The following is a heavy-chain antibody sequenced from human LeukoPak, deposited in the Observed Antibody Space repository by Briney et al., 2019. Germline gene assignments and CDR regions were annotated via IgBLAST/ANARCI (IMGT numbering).Heavy chain of an antibody. CDR2: IKEDGSER. CDR3: ARVFSSSWYGGDFDY. CDR1: AFIFSGHW. Sequence: GGSLRLSCEGSAFIFSGHWMNWVRQTPGKGLEWVASIKEDGSERKYVDSVKGRFSISRDNTKGSLFLQLNSLRAEDTAVYYCARVFSSSWYGGDFDYWGQGTLVTVSS. J-gene: IGHJ4*02. D-gene: IGHD6-13*01. V-gene: IGHV3-7*03.